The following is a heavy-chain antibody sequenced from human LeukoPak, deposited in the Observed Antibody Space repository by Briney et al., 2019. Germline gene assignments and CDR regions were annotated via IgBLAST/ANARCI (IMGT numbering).Heavy chain of an antibody. CDR1: GFTFSTYA. CDR3: ARGAGGYDWNDAFDI. CDR2: ISGSGGST. D-gene: IGHD5-12*01. V-gene: IGHV3-23*01. J-gene: IGHJ3*02. Sequence: GGSLRLSCAASGFTFSTYAMSWVRQTPEKGLEWVSAISGSGGSTYYADSVKGRFTISRDNARNSLYLQMNSLRAEDTAVYYCARGAGGYDWNDAFDIWGQGTMVTVSS.